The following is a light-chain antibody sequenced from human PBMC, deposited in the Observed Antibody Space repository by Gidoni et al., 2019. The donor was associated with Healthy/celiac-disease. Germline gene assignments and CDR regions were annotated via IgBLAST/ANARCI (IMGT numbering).Light chain of an antibody. CDR1: QSVSSN. CDR2: GAS. Sequence: ELVMTQSPATLSVSPGERATLSCRASQSVSSNLAWYQQKPGQAPRLLIYGASTRATGIPARFSGSGSGTEFTLTISSLQSEDFAVYYCQQYNNWPPLTFGGXTKVVIK. CDR3: QQYNNWPPLT. V-gene: IGKV3D-15*01. J-gene: IGKJ4*01.